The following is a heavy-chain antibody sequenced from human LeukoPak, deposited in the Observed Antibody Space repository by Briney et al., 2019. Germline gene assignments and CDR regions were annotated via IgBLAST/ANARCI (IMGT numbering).Heavy chain of an antibody. J-gene: IGHJ4*02. V-gene: IGHV3-30*04. CDR3: ARGGVYYYDSRGYDY. D-gene: IGHD3-22*01. CDR1: GFTFSTYA. CDR2: ISYDGSNK. Sequence: QPGGSLRLSCAASGFTFSTYAMHWVRQAPGKGLEWVAVISYDGSNKYYADSVKGRFTISRDNSKNTLYLQMNSLRAEDTAVYYCARGGVYYYDSRGYDYWGQGTLVTVSS.